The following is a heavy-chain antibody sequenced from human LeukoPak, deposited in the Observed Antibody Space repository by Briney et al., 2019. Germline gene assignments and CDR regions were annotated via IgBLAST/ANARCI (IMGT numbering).Heavy chain of an antibody. Sequence: ASVKVSCTASGYTFTSYYMHWVRQAPGQGLEWMGIINTSGGSTSYAQKFQGRVTMTRNTSTSTVYMELSSLRSEDTAVYYCARDLVTTGGMDVWGQGTTVTVSS. CDR2: INTSGGST. D-gene: IGHD4-17*01. CDR3: ARDLVTTGGMDV. J-gene: IGHJ6*02. CDR1: GYTFTSYY. V-gene: IGHV1-46*01.